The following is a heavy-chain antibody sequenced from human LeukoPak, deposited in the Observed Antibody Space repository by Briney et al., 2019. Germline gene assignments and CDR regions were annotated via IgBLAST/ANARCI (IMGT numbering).Heavy chain of an antibody. Sequence: PSETLSLTCAVCGGSFSNYYWSWIRQPPGRGLEWMGEINHSGTTNYNPSLKSRVTISVDTSKNQFSLKLSSVTAAHTALYYCARNYFDKSGPGGGFDYWGQGTLVTVSS. CDR3: ARNYFDKSGPGGGFDY. CDR1: GGSFSNYY. J-gene: IGHJ4*02. V-gene: IGHV4-34*01. CDR2: INHSGTT. D-gene: IGHD3-22*01.